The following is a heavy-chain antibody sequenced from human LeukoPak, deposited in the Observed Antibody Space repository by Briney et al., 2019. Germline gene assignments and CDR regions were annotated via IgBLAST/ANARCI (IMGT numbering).Heavy chain of an antibody. Sequence: SETLSLTCTVSGGSISSYYRRWIRQPAGRGLEWIGRIYTSGSTNYNPSLKRRVTMSVDTSKTQFSLKLSSVTAADTAVYYCARRKGGDGPWYFDLGGRGTLVTVSS. V-gene: IGHV4-4*07. CDR3: ARRKGGDGPWYFDL. CDR2: IYTSGST. J-gene: IGHJ2*01. D-gene: IGHD2-21*02. CDR1: GGSISSYY.